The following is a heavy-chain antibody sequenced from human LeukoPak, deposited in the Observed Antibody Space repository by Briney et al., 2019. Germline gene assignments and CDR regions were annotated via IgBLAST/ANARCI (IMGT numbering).Heavy chain of an antibody. J-gene: IGHJ4*03. V-gene: IGHV4-59*02. CDR1: GDSVSIYY. D-gene: IGHD1-1*01. CDR2: IYYRGNT. Sequence: SETLSLTCTVSGDSVSIYYWSWIRQPPGKGLEWIGYIYYRGNTNYNPSLKSRVTMAVDTSKNQFSLRVSSVTAADTAVYYCARAGNNWSFDYWGQGTTVTVSS. CDR3: ARAGNNWSFDY.